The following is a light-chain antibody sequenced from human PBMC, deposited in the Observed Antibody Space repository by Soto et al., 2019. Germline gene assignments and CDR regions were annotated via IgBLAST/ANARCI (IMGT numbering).Light chain of an antibody. CDR1: QTVLYNSNNKNY. CDR3: QQFYSTPLT. J-gene: IGKJ1*01. CDR2: WAS. Sequence: DIVMTQSPDSLAVSLGERATINCKSSQTVLYNSNNKNYLAWYQQKPRQPPKLLISWASTRESGVPDRFSGSGSGTDFTLTISSLQAEDVAVYYCQQFYSTPLTFGQGTKVEVK. V-gene: IGKV4-1*01.